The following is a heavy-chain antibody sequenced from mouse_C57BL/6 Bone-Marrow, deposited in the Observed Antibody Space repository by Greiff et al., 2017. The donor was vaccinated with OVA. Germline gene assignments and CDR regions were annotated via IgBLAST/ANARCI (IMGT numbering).Heavy chain of an antibody. D-gene: IGHD2-2*01. CDR3: ARSGGLRRGDYFDY. Sequence: LVESGAELARPGASVKLSCKASGYTFTSYGISWVKQRTGQGLEWIGEIYPRSGNTYYNEKFKGKATLTADKSSSTAYMELRSLTSEDSAVYFCARSGGLRRGDYFDYWGQGTTLTVSS. CDR2: IYPRSGNT. CDR1: GYTFTSYG. V-gene: IGHV1-81*01. J-gene: IGHJ2*01.